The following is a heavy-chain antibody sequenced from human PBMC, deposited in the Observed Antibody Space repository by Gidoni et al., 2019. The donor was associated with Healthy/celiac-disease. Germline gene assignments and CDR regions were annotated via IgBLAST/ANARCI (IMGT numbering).Heavy chain of an antibody. V-gene: IGHV2-26*01. CDR3: ARILSRYCSGGSCYSSSETDY. CDR2: IFSNDEK. CDR1: GFSLSNARMG. D-gene: IGHD2-15*01. Sequence: QVTLKESGPVLVKPTETLTLTCTVSGFSLSNARMGVSWIRQPPGKALEWLAHIFSNDEKSYSTSLKSRLTISKDTSKSQVVLTMTNMDPVDTATYYCARILSRYCSGGSCYSSSETDYWGQGTLVTVSS. J-gene: IGHJ4*02.